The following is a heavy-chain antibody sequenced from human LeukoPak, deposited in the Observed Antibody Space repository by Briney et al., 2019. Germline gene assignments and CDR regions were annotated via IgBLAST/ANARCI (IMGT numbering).Heavy chain of an antibody. CDR2: MNPNTGNT. J-gene: IGHJ4*02. Sequence: ASVKVSCKASGYTFSDYYMHWVRQAPGQGLEWMGWMNPNTGNTGYAQKFQGRVTITRNTSISTVYMELSSLRSEDTAVYYCATMGDKLELLWSFEYWGQGTLVTVSS. CDR1: GYTFSDYY. CDR3: ATMGDKLELLWSFEY. D-gene: IGHD1-7*01. V-gene: IGHV1-8*03.